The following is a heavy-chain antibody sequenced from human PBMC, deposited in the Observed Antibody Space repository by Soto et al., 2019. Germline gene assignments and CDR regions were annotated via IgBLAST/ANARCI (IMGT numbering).Heavy chain of an antibody. V-gene: IGHV5-51*01. CDR1: GYSFTSYW. J-gene: IGHJ6*03. CDR3: ARLRPEYSGYDYYYYYYMDV. Sequence: GESLKISCKGSGYSFTSYWIGWVRQIPGKGLEWMGIIYPGDSDTRYSPSFQGQVTISADKSISTAYLQWSSLKASDTAMYYCARLRPEYSGYDYYYYYYMDVWGKGTTVTVSS. CDR2: IYPGDSDT. D-gene: IGHD5-12*01.